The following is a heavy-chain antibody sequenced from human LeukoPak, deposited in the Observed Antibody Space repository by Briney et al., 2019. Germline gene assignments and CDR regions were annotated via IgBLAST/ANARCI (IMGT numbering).Heavy chain of an antibody. Sequence: WASVKVSCKASGGTFSSYAISWVRQAPGQRLEWMGGIIPIFGTANYAQKFQGRVTITADESTSTAYMELSSLRSEDTAVYYCARGGTNWNYHHYYGMDVWGQGTTVTVSS. V-gene: IGHV1-69*13. CDR2: IIPIFGTA. CDR3: ARGGTNWNYHHYYGMDV. J-gene: IGHJ6*02. D-gene: IGHD1-1*01. CDR1: GGTFSSYA.